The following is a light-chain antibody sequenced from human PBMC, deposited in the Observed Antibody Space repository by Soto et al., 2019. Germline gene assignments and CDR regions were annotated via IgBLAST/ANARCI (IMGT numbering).Light chain of an antibody. CDR2: GAS. V-gene: IGKV3-20*01. CDR1: QSVSSSY. J-gene: IGKJ3*01. Sequence: EIVLTQSPGTLSLSPGERATLSCRASQSVSSSYLAWYRQRPGQAPRLLIYGASIRATGIPDRFSGSGSGTDFTLTISRLEPDDFAVYYCQQFGSSPSFGPGTTVDI. CDR3: QQFGSSPS.